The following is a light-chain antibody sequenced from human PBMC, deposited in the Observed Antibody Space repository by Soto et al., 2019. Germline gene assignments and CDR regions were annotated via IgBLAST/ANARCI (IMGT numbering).Light chain of an antibody. CDR1: SSDVGSYNL. CDR3: CSLSTSHTWL. J-gene: IGLJ3*02. V-gene: IGLV2-23*01. Sequence: QSALTQPASVSGSPGQSITISCTGSSSDVGSYNLVSWYQLHPDKAPKLIIFEGTERPSGVSTRFSGSKSGNMASLTISGFQADDEAEYYCCSLSTSHTWLFGGGTKLTVL. CDR2: EGT.